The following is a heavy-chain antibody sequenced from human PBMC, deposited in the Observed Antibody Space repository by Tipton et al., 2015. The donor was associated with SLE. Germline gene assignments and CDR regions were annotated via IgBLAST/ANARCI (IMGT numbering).Heavy chain of an antibody. Sequence: TLSLTCAVYGGSFSGYYWSWIRQPPGKGLEWIGEINHSGSTNYNPSLKSRVTISVDTSKNQFSLKLSSVTAADTAVYYCASRSGGSRGDYWGQGTLVPVSS. J-gene: IGHJ4*02. CDR3: ASRSGGSRGDY. CDR2: INHSGST. CDR1: GGSFSGYY. D-gene: IGHD2-15*01. V-gene: IGHV4-34*01.